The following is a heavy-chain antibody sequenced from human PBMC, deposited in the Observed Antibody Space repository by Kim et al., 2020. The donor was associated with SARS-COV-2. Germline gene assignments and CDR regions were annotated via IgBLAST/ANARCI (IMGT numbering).Heavy chain of an antibody. CDR3: ARDPPRLLWFGERKPYFDY. V-gene: IGHV1-3*01. CDR2: INAGHGNT. Sequence: ASVKVSCKASGYTFTSYAMHWVRQAPGQRLEWMGWINAGHGNTKYSQKFQGRVTITRDTSASTAYMELSSLRSEDTAVYYCARDPPRLLWFGERKPYFDYWGQGTLVTVSS. CDR1: GYTFTSYA. D-gene: IGHD3-10*01. J-gene: IGHJ4*02.